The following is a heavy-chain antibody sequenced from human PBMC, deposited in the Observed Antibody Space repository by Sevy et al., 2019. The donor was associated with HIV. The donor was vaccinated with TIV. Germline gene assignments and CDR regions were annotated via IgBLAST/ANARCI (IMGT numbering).Heavy chain of an antibody. J-gene: IGHJ6*02. D-gene: IGHD1-1*01. Sequence: GGSLRLSCAASGFTVSSNYMSWVRQAPGKGLEWVSVIYGDGSTYYADSVKGRFTISGDNSKNTLYLQMNSLRAEDPAVYYCARDWDWNDGGVNYGMDVWGQGTTVTVSS. CDR3: ARDWDWNDGGVNYGMDV. CDR1: GFTVSSNY. CDR2: IYGDGST. V-gene: IGHV3-53*01.